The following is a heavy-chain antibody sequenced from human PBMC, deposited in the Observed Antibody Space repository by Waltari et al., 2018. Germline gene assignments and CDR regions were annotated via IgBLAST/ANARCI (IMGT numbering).Heavy chain of an antibody. D-gene: IGHD3-3*01. CDR2: IYYSGST. CDR3: AREGVRGGFWSGYYPYYYYGMDV. CDR1: GCPISSYY. J-gene: IGHJ6*02. Sequence: QVQLQESGPGLVKPSETLSLTYTVSGCPISSYYWSWIVQPPGKGLEWIGYIYYSGSTNYNPSLKSRVTISVDTSKNQFSLKLSSVTAADTAVYYCAREGVRGGFWSGYYPYYYYGMDVWGQGTTVTVSS. V-gene: IGHV4-59*01.